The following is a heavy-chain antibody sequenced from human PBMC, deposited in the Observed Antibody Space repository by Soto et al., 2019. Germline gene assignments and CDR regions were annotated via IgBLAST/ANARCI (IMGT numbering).Heavy chain of an antibody. D-gene: IGHD6-19*01. CDR1: GFTFSSFA. J-gene: IGHJ4*02. Sequence: GGSLRLSCAASGFTFSSFAMGWVRQAPGKGLEWVSGISGGGDSTYYADSVKGRFTISRDNSRNTLYLQMNSLRAEDTAVYYCAKGRSSGHFYFAYWGQGTLVTVSS. V-gene: IGHV3-23*01. CDR3: AKGRSSGHFYFAY. CDR2: ISGGGDST.